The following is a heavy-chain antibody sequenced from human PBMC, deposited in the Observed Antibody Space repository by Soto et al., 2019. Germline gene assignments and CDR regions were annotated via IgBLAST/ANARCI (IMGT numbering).Heavy chain of an antibody. D-gene: IGHD3-3*01. Sequence: EVKLLELGGGSVQPGGSLRLSCAASGFTFSTYAMNWVRQAPGKGLEWVSSVSGSGGSTYYADSVKGRFTISRDNSNNTLYLQMTSLSADDTAVYYFAKEGALLRFLEGGPRQYWGQGTVVTVSS. V-gene: IGHV3-23*01. CDR1: GFTFSTYA. CDR2: VSGSGGST. J-gene: IGHJ1*01. CDR3: AKEGALLRFLEGGPRQY.